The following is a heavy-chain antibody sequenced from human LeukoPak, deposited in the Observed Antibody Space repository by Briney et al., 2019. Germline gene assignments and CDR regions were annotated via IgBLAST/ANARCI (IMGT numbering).Heavy chain of an antibody. CDR2: ISSSSSYI. Sequence: GGSLRLSCAASGFTFSSYSMNWVGQAPGKGLEWVSSISSSSSYIYYADSVKGRFTISRDNAKNSLYLQMNSLRAEDTAVYYCARGLYGRVAANWFDPWGQGTLVTVSS. CDR1: GFTFSSYS. D-gene: IGHD4-17*01. J-gene: IGHJ5*02. V-gene: IGHV3-21*01. CDR3: ARGLYGRVAANWFDP.